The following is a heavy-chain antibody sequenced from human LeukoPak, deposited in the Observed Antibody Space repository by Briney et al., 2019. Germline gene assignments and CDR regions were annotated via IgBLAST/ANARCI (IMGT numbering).Heavy chain of an antibody. V-gene: IGHV1-8*01. Sequence: ASVKVSCKASGYTFTSYDINWVRQATGQGLEWMGWMNPNSGNTGYAQKFQGRVTMTRNTSISTAYMELSSLRSEDTAVYYCARGLGFGELLIHYYYYYGMDVWGQGTTVTVSS. CDR2: MNPNSGNT. CDR1: GYTFTSYD. J-gene: IGHJ6*02. CDR3: ARGLGFGELLIHYYYYYGMDV. D-gene: IGHD3-10*01.